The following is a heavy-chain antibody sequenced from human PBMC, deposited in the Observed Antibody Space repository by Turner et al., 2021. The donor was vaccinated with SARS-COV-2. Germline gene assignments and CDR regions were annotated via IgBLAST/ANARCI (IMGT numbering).Heavy chain of an antibody. V-gene: IGHV1-8*03. J-gene: IGHJ2*01. CDR3: ARGGYCSSTSCSPYWYFDL. D-gene: IGHD2-2*01. CDR2: MKPDSGNT. CDR1: GYTFTSYA. Sequence: QVQLVQSGAEVKKPGASVKVSCKASGYTFTSYAINWVRQAHGQGLEWMGRMKPDSGNTAYAQKFQGRVTITRNTSRSTAYMELSSLRSEDTAVYYCARGGYCSSTSCSPYWYFDLWGRGTLVTVSS.